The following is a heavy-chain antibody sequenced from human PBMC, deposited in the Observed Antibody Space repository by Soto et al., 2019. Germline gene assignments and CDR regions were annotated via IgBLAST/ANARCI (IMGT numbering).Heavy chain of an antibody. CDR1: GFTFSSYG. CDR2: TSYDGSNK. CDR3: AKGSASRGWPPSSRTSYYYYGMDV. Sequence: QVQLVESGGGVVQPGRSLRLSCAASGFTFSSYGMHWVRQAPGKGLEWVAVTSYDGSNKYYADSVKGRFTISRDNSKNTVYLQMNSLRAEDTAVYYCAKGSASRGWPPSSRTSYYYYGMDVWGQGTTVTVSS. D-gene: IGHD6-19*01. V-gene: IGHV3-30*18. J-gene: IGHJ6*02.